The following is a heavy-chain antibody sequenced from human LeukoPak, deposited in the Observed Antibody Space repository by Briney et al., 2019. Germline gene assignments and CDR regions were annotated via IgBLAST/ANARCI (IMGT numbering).Heavy chain of an antibody. CDR2: ITNTGGDT. V-gene: IGHV3-23*01. J-gene: IGHJ4*02. D-gene: IGHD6-6*01. CDR3: VKGSSSSRPYYFDY. CDR1: GFTFSRYA. Sequence: GGSLRLSCAASGFTFSRYAMSWVRQAPGKELEWVSAITNTGGDTYHADSVKGRLTISRDSSKNSLYLQMSSLRVEDTAVYYCVKGSSSSRPYYFDYWGQGTLVTVSS.